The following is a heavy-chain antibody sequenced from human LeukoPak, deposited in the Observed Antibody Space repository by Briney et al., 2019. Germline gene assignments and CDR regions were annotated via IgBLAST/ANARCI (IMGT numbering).Heavy chain of an antibody. CDR1: GFTFSVYY. CDR2: ISRSCSTI. V-gene: IGHV3-11*01. D-gene: IGHD2-2*03. CDR3: ARVGSWENAFDI. J-gene: IGHJ3*02. Sequence: KPGGSLRLSCAASGFTFSVYYMSWLRQAPGKGLEWVSYISRSCSTIYYADSVEGRFTISRDNAKNSLYLQMNSLRAEDTASYYCARVGSWENAFDIWGQGTMVTVSS.